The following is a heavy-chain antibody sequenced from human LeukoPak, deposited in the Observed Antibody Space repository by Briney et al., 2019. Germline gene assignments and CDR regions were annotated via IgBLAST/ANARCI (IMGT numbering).Heavy chain of an antibody. Sequence: ASVKVSCKVSGYTLTELSMHWGRQAHGKGLEWMGGFDPEDGETIYAQKFQGRVTMTEDTSTDTAYMELSSLRPEDTAVYYCATRGYGSWVWFDPWGQGTLVTVSS. J-gene: IGHJ5*02. V-gene: IGHV1-24*01. CDR2: FDPEDGET. CDR1: GYTLTELS. CDR3: ATRGYGSWVWFDP. D-gene: IGHD6-13*01.